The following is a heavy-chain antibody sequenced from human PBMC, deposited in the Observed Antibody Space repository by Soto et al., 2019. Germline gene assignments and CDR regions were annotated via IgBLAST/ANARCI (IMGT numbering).Heavy chain of an antibody. Sequence: EVQLLESGGDLVQPGGSLRLSCAASGFTFSTYAMRWVRQAPGKGLEWVSSITGRGDRTYYADSVKGRFTISRDNSQSTLNLEMNSVRAEDTAVYYCARMYSSSCDYWGQGTLVTVSS. D-gene: IGHD6-13*01. V-gene: IGHV3-23*01. CDR1: GFTFSTYA. CDR2: ITGRGDRT. J-gene: IGHJ4*02. CDR3: ARMYSSSCDY.